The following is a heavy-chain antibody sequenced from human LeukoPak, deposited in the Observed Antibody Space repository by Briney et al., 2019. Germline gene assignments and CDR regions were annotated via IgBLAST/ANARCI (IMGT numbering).Heavy chain of an antibody. Sequence: SETLSLTCTVSGGSISSSSYYWGWIRQPPGKGLEWIGSIYYSGSTYYNPSLKSRVTISVDTSKNQFSLKLSSVTAADTAVYYCARHGYHGETVRFDPWGQGTLVTVSS. CDR3: ARHGYHGETVRFDP. CDR2: IYYSGST. CDR1: GGSISSSSYY. D-gene: IGHD4-17*01. V-gene: IGHV4-39*01. J-gene: IGHJ5*02.